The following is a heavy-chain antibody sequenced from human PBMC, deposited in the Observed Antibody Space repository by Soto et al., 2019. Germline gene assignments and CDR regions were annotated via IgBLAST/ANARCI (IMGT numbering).Heavy chain of an antibody. V-gene: IGHV1-46*01. CDR1: GYTFTSYY. CDR3: ARGIAVAGKNRFKLDY. Sequence: ASVKVSCKASGYTFTSYYMHWVRQAPGQGLEWMGIINPSGGSTSYAQKFQGRVTMTRDTSTSTVYMELSSLRSEDTAVYYCARGIAVAGKNRFKLDYWGQGTLVTVSS. J-gene: IGHJ4*02. D-gene: IGHD6-19*01. CDR2: INPSGGST.